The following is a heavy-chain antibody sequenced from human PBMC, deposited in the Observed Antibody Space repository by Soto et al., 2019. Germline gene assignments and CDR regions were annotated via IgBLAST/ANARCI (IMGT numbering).Heavy chain of an antibody. D-gene: IGHD6-19*01. CDR3: ASQATGWYPDY. CDR1: GGSISSGGYY. J-gene: IGHJ4*02. V-gene: IGHV4-31*03. Sequence: QVELQESGPGLVKPSQTLSLTCTVSGGSISSGGYYWSWIRHHPGKGLEWIGYIYDGGSTYYNPSLKSRVTISVDTSKNQFSLKLSSVTAADTAVYYCASQATGWYPDYWGQGTLVTVSS. CDR2: IYDGGST.